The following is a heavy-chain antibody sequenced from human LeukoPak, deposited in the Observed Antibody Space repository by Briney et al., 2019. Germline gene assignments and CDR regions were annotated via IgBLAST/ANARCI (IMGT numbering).Heavy chain of an antibody. Sequence: SVKVSCKASGGTFSSYTISWVRQAPGQGLEWMGRTSPTLGIANYAQKFQGRVTITADKSTSTAYMELSSLRSEDTAVYYCASVGCSSTSCHGEYYYYMDVWGKGTTVTVSS. CDR3: ASVGCSSTSCHGEYYYYMDV. CDR2: TSPTLGIA. D-gene: IGHD2-2*01. CDR1: GGTFSSYT. J-gene: IGHJ6*03. V-gene: IGHV1-69*02.